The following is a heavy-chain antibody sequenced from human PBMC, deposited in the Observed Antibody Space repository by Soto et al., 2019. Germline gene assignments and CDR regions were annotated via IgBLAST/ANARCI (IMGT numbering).Heavy chain of an antibody. CDR1: GGSISSGGYY. CDR3: ARAGYGDYVYWFDP. CDR2: IYYSGST. V-gene: IGHV4-31*03. J-gene: IGHJ5*02. D-gene: IGHD4-17*01. Sequence: QVQLQESGPGLVTPSQTLSLTCTVSGGSISSGGYYWSWIRQHPGKGLEWIGYIYYSGSTYYNPSLKSRVTISVDTSKNQFSLKLSSVTAADTAVYYCARAGYGDYVYWFDPWGQGTLVTVSS.